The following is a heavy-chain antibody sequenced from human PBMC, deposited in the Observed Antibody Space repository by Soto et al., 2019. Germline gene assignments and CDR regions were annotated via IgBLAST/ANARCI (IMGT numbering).Heavy chain of an antibody. CDR2: ISAYNGNT. Sequence: ASVKVSCKASGYTFTNCGISWVRQAPGQGLEWMGWISAYNGNTNYAQRLQGRVTMTTDTSTSTAYMELRSLRSDDTAVYYCARDYHDTRGRAFDIWGQGTRVTVSS. CDR1: GYTFTNCG. CDR3: ARDYHDTRGRAFDI. J-gene: IGHJ3*02. D-gene: IGHD3-22*01. V-gene: IGHV1-18*01.